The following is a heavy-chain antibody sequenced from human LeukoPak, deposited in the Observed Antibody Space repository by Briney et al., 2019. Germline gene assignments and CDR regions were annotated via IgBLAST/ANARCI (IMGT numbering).Heavy chain of an antibody. CDR1: GFTVSSNY. Sequence: QPGGSLRLSCAASGFTVSSNYMSWVRQAPGKGLEWVSVIYSGGSTYYADSVKGRFTISRDNSKSTLYLQMNSLRAEDTAVYYCARRVGYYYGMDVWGQGTTVTVSS. CDR2: IYSGGST. J-gene: IGHJ6*02. D-gene: IGHD3-10*01. V-gene: IGHV3-66*01. CDR3: ARRVGYYYGMDV.